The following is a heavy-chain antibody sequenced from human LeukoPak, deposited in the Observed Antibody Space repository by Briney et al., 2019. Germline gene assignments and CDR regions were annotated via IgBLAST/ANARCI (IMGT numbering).Heavy chain of an antibody. D-gene: IGHD2-15*01. V-gene: IGHV3-7*03. Sequence: GGSLRLSCAASGFTFRNYWMVWVRQAPPKGLEWVANIKQDGSEKYYVDSVKGRFTISRDNAKNSLFLEMNSLRAEDTAVYYCARDPRSAGRYNWFDPRGQGTLVTVSS. CDR2: IKQDGSEK. CDR3: ARDPRSAGRYNWFDP. CDR1: GFTFRNYW. J-gene: IGHJ5*02.